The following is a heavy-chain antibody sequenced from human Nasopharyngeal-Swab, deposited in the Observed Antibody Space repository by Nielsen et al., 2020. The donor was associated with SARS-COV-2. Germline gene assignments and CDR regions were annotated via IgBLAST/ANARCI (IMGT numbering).Heavy chain of an antibody. CDR3: AGWITMIRGATFDI. Sequence: SGKAPGKASAGTGRSKAGRGERKAPGQGLEWMGGISPIFGTANYAQKFQGRVTITADESTSTAFMELSSLRSEDTAVYDCAGWITMIRGATFDIWGQGTMVTVSS. CDR1: AGTGRSKA. V-gene: IGHV1-69*13. D-gene: IGHD3-10*01. J-gene: IGHJ3*02. CDR2: ISPIFGTA.